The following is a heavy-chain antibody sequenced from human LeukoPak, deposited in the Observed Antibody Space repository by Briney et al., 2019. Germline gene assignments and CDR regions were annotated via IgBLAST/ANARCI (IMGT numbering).Heavy chain of an antibody. Sequence: PSETLSLTCTVPGGSISSYYWSWIRQPPGKGLEWIGYIYYSGSTNYNPSLKSRVTISVDTSKNQFSLKLSSVTAADTAVYYCAGSIAAAGTRPFDYWGQGTLVTVSS. CDR3: AGSIAAAGTRPFDY. CDR2: IYYSGST. CDR1: GGSISSYY. V-gene: IGHV4-59*01. J-gene: IGHJ4*02. D-gene: IGHD6-13*01.